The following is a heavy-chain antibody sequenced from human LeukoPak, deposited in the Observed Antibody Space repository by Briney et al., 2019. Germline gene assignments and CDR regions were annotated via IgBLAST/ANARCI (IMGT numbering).Heavy chain of an antibody. J-gene: IGHJ4*02. CDR3: ARDGHSDYYDSSGL. CDR1: GFTFDDYA. Sequence: GRSLRLSCAASGFTFDDYAMHWVRQAPGKGLEWVSGISWNSGSIGYADSVKGRFTISRDNSKNTLYLQMNSLRAEDTAVYYCARDGHSDYYDSSGLWGQGTLVTVSS. V-gene: IGHV3-9*01. D-gene: IGHD3-22*01. CDR2: ISWNSGSI.